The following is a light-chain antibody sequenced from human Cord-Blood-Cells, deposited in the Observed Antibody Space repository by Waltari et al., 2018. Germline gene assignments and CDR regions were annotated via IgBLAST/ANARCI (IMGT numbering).Light chain of an antibody. J-gene: IGKJ1*01. CDR1: QSVLYSSNNKNY. V-gene: IGKV4-1*01. CDR2: WAS. CDR3: QQYYRTPRT. Sequence: DIVMTQSPDSLAVSLGERATINCKSSQSVLYSSNNKNYLAWYQQKPGQPPKLLIYWASTRESGVPDRFSGSGSGTDFTLTISSLQAEDGAVYYCQQYYRTPRTFVQGTKVEIK.